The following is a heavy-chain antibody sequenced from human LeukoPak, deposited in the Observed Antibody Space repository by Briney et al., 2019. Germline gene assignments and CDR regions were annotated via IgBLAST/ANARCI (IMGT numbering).Heavy chain of an antibody. CDR3: AREVTYYYDSSGYSDAFDI. J-gene: IGHJ3*02. CDR1: GFTFSSYS. V-gene: IGHV3-21*01. D-gene: IGHD3-22*01. Sequence: GGSLRLSCAASGFTFSSYSMNWVRQAPGKGLEWVSSISSSSSYIYYADSVKGRFTISRDNAKNSLYLQMNSLRAEDTAVYYCAREVTYYYDSSGYSDAFDIWGQGTMVTVSS. CDR2: ISSSSSYI.